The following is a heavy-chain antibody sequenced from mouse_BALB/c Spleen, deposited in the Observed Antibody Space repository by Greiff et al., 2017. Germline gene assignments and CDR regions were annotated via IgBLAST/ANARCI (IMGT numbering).Heavy chain of an antibody. CDR2: IWAGGST. Sequence: VQLKESGPGLVAPSQSLSITCTVSGFSLTSYGVHWVRQPPGKGLEWLGVIWAGGSTNYNSALMSRLSISKDNSKSQVFLKMNSLQTDDTAMYYCARVGLDGYYVRGAMDYWGQGTSVTVSS. CDR3: ARVGLDGYYVRGAMDY. D-gene: IGHD2-3*01. J-gene: IGHJ4*01. CDR1: GFSLTSYG. V-gene: IGHV2-9*02.